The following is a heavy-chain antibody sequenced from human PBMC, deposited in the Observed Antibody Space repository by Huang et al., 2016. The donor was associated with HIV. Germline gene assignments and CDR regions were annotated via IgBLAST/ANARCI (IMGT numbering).Heavy chain of an antibody. CDR2: IYYSGST. D-gene: IGHD6-13*01. Sequence: QVQLQESGPGLVKPSETLSLTCSVSGGSISSHYWSWIRQPPGKALEWIGSIYYSGSTNNNPSLKSRVTISVDTSKNQFSLKVTSVTAADSAVYFCARDSPQPTWGQGTLVTVSP. CDR1: GGSISSHY. V-gene: IGHV4-59*11. CDR3: ARDSPQPT. J-gene: IGHJ5*02.